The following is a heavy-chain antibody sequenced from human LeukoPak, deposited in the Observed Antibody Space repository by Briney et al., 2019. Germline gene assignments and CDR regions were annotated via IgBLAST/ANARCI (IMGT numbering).Heavy chain of an antibody. J-gene: IGHJ4*02. CDR2: FDPEDGET. CDR1: GYTLTELS. D-gene: IGHD3-22*01. V-gene: IGHV1-24*01. Sequence: ASVKVSCKVSGYTLTELSMHWVRQAPGKGLEWMGGFDPEDGETIYAQKFQGRVTMTEDTSTDTAYMELSSLRSEDTAVYYCARDYYDSSGYYYGYYFDYWGQGTLVTVPS. CDR3: ARDYYDSSGYYYGYYFDY.